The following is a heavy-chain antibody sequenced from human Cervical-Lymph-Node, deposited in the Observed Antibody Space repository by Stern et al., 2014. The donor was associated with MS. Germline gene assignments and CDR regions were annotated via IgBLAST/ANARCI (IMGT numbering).Heavy chain of an antibody. Sequence: QVTLKESGPALVKPTQTLTLTCTFSGFSLSTSGMCVSWIRQPPVKALEWLALIDWDDDKYYSTSLKTRLTISKDTSKNQVVLTMTNMDPVDTATYYCARIRYSSGWFPFDYWGQGTLVTVSS. D-gene: IGHD6-19*01. CDR2: IDWDDDK. CDR1: GFSLSTSGMC. V-gene: IGHV2-70*01. J-gene: IGHJ4*02. CDR3: ARIRYSSGWFPFDY.